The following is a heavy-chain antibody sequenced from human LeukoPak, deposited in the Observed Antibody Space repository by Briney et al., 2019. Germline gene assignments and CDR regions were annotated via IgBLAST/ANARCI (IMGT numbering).Heavy chain of an antibody. V-gene: IGHV3-9*01. D-gene: IGHD3-10*01. CDR3: ARAPSYYNPYYFDY. J-gene: IGHJ4*02. Sequence: PGRSLRLSCAASGFTFDDYAMHWVRQAPGKGLEWVSGISWNSGSIGYADSVKGRFTISRDNAKNSLYLQMNSLRAEDTALYYCARAPSYYNPYYFDYWGQGTLVTVSS. CDR2: ISWNSGSI. CDR1: GFTFDDYA.